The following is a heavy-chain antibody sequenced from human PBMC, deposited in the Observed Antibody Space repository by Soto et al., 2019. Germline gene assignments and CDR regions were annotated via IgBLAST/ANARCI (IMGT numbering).Heavy chain of an antibody. CDR2: IKQDGSEK. Sequence: GGSLRLSCAASGFTFSSYWMSWVRQAPGKGLEWVANIKQDGSEKYYVDSVKGRFTISRDNAKNSLYLQMNSLRAEDTAVYYCARECSSTSCHLSAFDIWGQGTMVTVSS. CDR3: ARECSSTSCHLSAFDI. J-gene: IGHJ3*02. V-gene: IGHV3-7*01. D-gene: IGHD2-2*01. CDR1: GFTFSSYW.